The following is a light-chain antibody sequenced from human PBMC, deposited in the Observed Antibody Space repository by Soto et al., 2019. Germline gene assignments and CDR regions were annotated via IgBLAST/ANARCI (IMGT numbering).Light chain of an antibody. CDR1: RSNIGAGYA. V-gene: IGLV1-40*01. CDR3: QSYDTSLSASV. Sequence: QSVLTQPPSVSGARGQRVTISCTGSRSNIGAGYAVHWYQQLPGTAPKLLIYDNTNRPSGVPDRFSASESGTSASLAITGLQSEDEADYYCQSYDTSLSASVFGGGTKVTVL. CDR2: DNT. J-gene: IGLJ2*01.